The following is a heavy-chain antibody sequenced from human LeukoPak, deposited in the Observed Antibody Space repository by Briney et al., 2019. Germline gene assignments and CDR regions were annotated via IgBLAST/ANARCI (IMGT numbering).Heavy chain of an antibody. Sequence: SVKVSCKASGGTFSSYAISWVRQAPGQGLEWMGRIIPIFGTANYAQKFQGRVTITTDESTSTAYMELSSLRSEDTAVYYCASSTSCYGCWFDPWGQGTLATVSS. J-gene: IGHJ5*02. D-gene: IGHD2-2*01. CDR3: ASSTSCYGCWFDP. V-gene: IGHV1-69*05. CDR1: GGTFSSYA. CDR2: IIPIFGTA.